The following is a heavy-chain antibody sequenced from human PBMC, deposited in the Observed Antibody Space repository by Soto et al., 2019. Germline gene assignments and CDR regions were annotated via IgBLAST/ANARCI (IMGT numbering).Heavy chain of an antibody. CDR2: ISGHNGDT. J-gene: IGHJ4*02. D-gene: IGHD3-22*01. CDR3: ARHRFNYYDNTVYYYFDY. CDR1: GYSFTNYG. Sequence: QVQLEQSGAEVKKPGASVKISCKASGYSFTNYGVSWLRQAPGQGPEWMGWISGHNGDTNHPQSLQGRVTMTTDTSRNAAYMELRSLRSDDTAVYYCARHRFNYYDNTVYYYFDYWGQGTLVIVSS. V-gene: IGHV1-18*04.